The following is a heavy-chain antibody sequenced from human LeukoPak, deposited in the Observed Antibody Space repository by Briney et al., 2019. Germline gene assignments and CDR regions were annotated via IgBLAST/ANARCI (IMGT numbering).Heavy chain of an antibody. Sequence: GGSLRLSCAASGFTFSSYAMSWVRQAPGKGLEWVSAISISGDDTYYADSVKGRFTISRDNSKNTLYLQMNSLSADDTAMYYCANEIRPNDYWGQGTLVTVSS. J-gene: IGHJ4*02. CDR2: ISISGDDT. CDR3: ANEIRPNDY. CDR1: GFTFSSYA. V-gene: IGHV3-23*01. D-gene: IGHD4-17*01.